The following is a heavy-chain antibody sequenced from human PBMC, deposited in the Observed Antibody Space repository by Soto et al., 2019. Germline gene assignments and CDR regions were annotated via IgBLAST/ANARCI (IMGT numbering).Heavy chain of an antibody. Sequence: QVQLVQSGAELKKPGASVKVSCKASGYTFSNYDMNWVRQATGQGPEWIGWVNPNNGDTGYAQKVQGRVTLTTDISTTTAYMELTSLRSEDTDISYCAKVSRKGSAIDFDYWGQGTLITVSS. D-gene: IGHD3-10*01. J-gene: IGHJ4*02. V-gene: IGHV1-8*01. CDR1: GYTFSNYD. CDR2: VNPNNGDT. CDR3: AKVSRKGSAIDFDY.